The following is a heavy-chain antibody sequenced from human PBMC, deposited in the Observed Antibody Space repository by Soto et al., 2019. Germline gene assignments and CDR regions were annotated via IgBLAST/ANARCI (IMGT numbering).Heavy chain of an antibody. CDR2: ISSGGDTK. D-gene: IGHD5-12*01. CDR3: ARAFMWIHY. V-gene: IGHV3-48*01. CDR1: GFTFRSYS. J-gene: IGHJ4*02. Sequence: PGGSLRLSCAVSGFTFRSYSMHWVRQSPGKGLEWISYISSGGDTKCYADSVTGRFTISRDNAKNSLFLQMSSLRAEDTAVYYCARAFMWIHYWGQGTLVTVSS.